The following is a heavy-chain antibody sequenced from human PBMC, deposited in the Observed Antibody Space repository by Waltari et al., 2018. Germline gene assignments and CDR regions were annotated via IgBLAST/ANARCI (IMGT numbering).Heavy chain of an antibody. Sequence: QVQLQESGPGLVKPSETLSLTCAVSGYSISSGYYWGWIRQPPGKGLGWIGSIYHSGSTYYNPSLKMRVTISVDTSKTQFPLKRSSGTAADTAVYYGGGRLSKSAAGIDYWGQGTLVTVSS. CDR3: GGRLSKSAAGIDY. CDR2: IYHSGST. J-gene: IGHJ4*02. V-gene: IGHV4-38-2*01. D-gene: IGHD6-13*01. CDR1: GYSISSGYY.